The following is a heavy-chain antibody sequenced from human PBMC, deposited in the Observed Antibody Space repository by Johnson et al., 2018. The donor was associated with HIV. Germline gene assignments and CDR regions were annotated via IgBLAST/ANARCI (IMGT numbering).Heavy chain of an antibody. D-gene: IGHD6-19*01. CDR1: GFTFNSHG. V-gene: IGHV3-30*18. J-gene: IGHJ3*02. Sequence: QVQLVESGGGVVQPGRSLRLSCAASGFTFNSHGMHWVRQAPGKGLEWVAFISYDESNNYYADSVKGRFTISRDNSKNTLYLQMNSLRAEDTAVYYCAKIIGYSSGLEIWGQGTMVTVSS. CDR2: ISYDESNN. CDR3: AKIIGYSSGLEI.